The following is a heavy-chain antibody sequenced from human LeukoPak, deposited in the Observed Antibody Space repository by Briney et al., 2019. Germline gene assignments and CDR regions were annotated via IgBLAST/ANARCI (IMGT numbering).Heavy chain of an antibody. CDR1: GLTFSNYG. J-gene: IGHJ4*02. Sequence: GGSLRLSCAASGLTFSNYGLHWVRQAPGKGLEWVAFIRYDGSSKYYADSVRFNISRDNSRDMLYLQVNSLRAEDTAVYYCAKDSEGYCSHPSCSFFDNWGQGTLVTVSS. V-gene: IGHV3-30*02. D-gene: IGHD2-2*01. CDR3: AKDSEGYCSHPSCSFFDN. CDR2: IRYDGSSK.